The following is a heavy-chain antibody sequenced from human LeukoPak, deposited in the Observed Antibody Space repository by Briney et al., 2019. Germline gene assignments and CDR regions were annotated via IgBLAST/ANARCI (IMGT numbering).Heavy chain of an antibody. Sequence: GGSLRLSCAASGFTFSNYPMNWVRQAPGKGLEWVSVISGGATFYGDSVQGRFTISRDNSRDTLYLQMSSLRAEDTAVYYCGKYLQTTVGANDYWGRGTLVTVSS. CDR1: GFTFSNYP. V-gene: IGHV3-23*01. CDR3: GKYLQTTVGANDY. CDR2: ISGGAT. D-gene: IGHD1-26*01. J-gene: IGHJ4*02.